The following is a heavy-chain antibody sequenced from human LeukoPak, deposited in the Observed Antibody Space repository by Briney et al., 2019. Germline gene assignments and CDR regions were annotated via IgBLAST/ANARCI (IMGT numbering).Heavy chain of an antibody. Sequence: GSLRLSCAASGFTFSSYGMHWVRQAPGKGLEWVAVIWYDGSNKYYADSVKGRFTISRDNSKNTLYLQMNSLRAEDTAVYYCARDSSENTRYDAFDIWGQGTMVTVSS. J-gene: IGHJ3*02. V-gene: IGHV3-33*01. CDR3: ARDSSENTRYDAFDI. D-gene: IGHD2/OR15-2a*01. CDR2: IWYDGSNK. CDR1: GFTFSSYG.